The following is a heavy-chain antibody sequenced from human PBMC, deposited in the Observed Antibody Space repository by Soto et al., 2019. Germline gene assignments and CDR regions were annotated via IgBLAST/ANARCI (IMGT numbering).Heavy chain of an antibody. V-gene: IGHV4-39*01. Sequence: QLQLQESGPGLVKPSETLSLTCTVYGGSISSSSYYWGWIRQPPGKGLEWIGSIYYSGSTYYNPSLKSRVTISVDTSKNLFSLKLSSVTAADTAVYYCARQHCSGGSGYFGYWGQVTLVTVSS. J-gene: IGHJ4*02. CDR2: IYYSGST. D-gene: IGHD2-15*01. CDR3: ARQHCSGGSGYFGY. CDR1: GGSISSSSYY.